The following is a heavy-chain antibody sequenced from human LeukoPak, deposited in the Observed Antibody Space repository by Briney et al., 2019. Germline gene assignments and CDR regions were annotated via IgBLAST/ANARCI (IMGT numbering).Heavy chain of an antibody. CDR3: ARAQQQLVHQYDYYYGMDV. CDR2: ISSSSSTI. J-gene: IGHJ6*02. CDR1: GFTFSSYS. Sequence: PGGPLRLSCAAPGFTFSSYSMNWVRQAPGKGLEWVSYISSSSSTIYYADSVKGRFTISRDNAKNSLYLQMNSLRAEDTAVYYCARAQQQLVHQYDYYYGMDVWGQGTTVTVSS. D-gene: IGHD6-13*01. V-gene: IGHV3-48*01.